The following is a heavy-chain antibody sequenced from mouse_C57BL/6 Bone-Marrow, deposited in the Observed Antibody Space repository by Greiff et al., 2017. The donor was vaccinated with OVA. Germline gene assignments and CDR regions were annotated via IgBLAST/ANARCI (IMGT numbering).Heavy chain of an antibody. CDR3: ARSDTTVVGAIDY. J-gene: IGHJ4*01. CDR1: GYSITSDY. D-gene: IGHD1-1*01. Sequence: EVQGVESGPGLAKPSQTLSLTCSVTGYSITSDYWNWIRKFPGNKLEYMGYISYSGSTYYNPSLISRFSITRDTSKNQYNLQLNAVTTEDTATYYCARSDTTVVGAIDYWGQGTSVTVSS. V-gene: IGHV3-8*01. CDR2: ISYSGST.